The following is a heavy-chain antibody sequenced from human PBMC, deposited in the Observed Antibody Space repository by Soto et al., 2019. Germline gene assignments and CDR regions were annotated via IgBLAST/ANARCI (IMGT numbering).Heavy chain of an antibody. CDR2: INPNSGGT. CDR1: GYTFTGYY. CDR3: TRCRITVAGALYAMDV. Sequence: VKVSCKASGYTFTGYYMHWVRQAPGQGLEWMGWINPNSGGTNYAQKFQGWVTMTRDTSISTAYLQMNSLKTEDTAVYYCTRCRITVAGALYAMDVWGPGTTVTVSS. D-gene: IGHD6-19*01. V-gene: IGHV1-2*04. J-gene: IGHJ6*02.